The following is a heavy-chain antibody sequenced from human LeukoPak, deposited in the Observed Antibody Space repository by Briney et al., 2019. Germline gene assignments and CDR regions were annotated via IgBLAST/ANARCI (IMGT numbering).Heavy chain of an antibody. CDR1: GFTFSSYG. J-gene: IGHJ1*01. V-gene: IGHV3-23*01. D-gene: IGHD3-16*01. CDR3: AKDDAWGRYKD. CDR2: ISGSGGST. Sequence: PGGSLRLSCAASGFTFSSYGMSWVRQAPGKGLEWVSAISGSGGSTYYADSVKGRFTISRDNSKNTLYLQMNSLRGEDTAVYYCAKDDAWGRYKDWGQGTLVTASS.